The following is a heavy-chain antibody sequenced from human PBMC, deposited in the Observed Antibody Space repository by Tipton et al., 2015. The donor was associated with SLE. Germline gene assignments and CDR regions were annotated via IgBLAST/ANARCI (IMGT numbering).Heavy chain of an antibody. Sequence: TLSLTCTVSGGSISSYYWSWIRQPPGKGLEWIGYIYYSGSTNYNPSLKSRVTISVDTSKNQFSLKLSSVTAVDTAVYYCARRLTRYSGYDYFDYWGQGTLVTVSS. CDR2: IYYSGST. CDR3: ARRLTRYSGYDYFDY. J-gene: IGHJ4*02. CDR1: GGSISSYY. V-gene: IGHV4-59*08. D-gene: IGHD5-12*01.